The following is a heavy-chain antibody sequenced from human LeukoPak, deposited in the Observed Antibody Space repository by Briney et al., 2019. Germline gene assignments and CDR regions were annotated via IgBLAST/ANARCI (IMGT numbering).Heavy chain of an antibody. Sequence: PSETLSLTCTVSGGSTSGYYWSWIRQSPGKGLEWIGYIYYTGITAYNPSLGSRVTISVDRPNNQFSLRLTSVTAADTAVYYCARLHSSRAEEFDPWGQGTLVTVSS. CDR3: ARLHSSRAEEFDP. CDR2: IYYTGIT. J-gene: IGHJ5*02. V-gene: IGHV4-59*01. CDR1: GGSTSGYY.